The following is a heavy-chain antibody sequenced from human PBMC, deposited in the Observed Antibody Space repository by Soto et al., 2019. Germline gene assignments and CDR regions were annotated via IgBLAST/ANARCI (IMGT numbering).Heavy chain of an antibody. V-gene: IGHV1-3*01. D-gene: IGHD6-19*01. Sequence: QAQVVQSGAEVKKPGASVKVSCKASGYTFTDYAMHWVRQAPGQRLEWMGWINAGNGNTKYSQKFQGRVTITRDTSASTAYMELSSLRSEDTAVYYCARVIGGWYYFDYWGQGTLVTVSS. J-gene: IGHJ4*02. CDR1: GYTFTDYA. CDR3: ARVIGGWYYFDY. CDR2: INAGNGNT.